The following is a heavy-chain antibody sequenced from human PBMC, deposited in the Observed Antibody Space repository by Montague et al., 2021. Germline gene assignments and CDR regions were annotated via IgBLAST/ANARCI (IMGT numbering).Heavy chain of an antibody. D-gene: IGHD6-19*01. CDR3: ARHNSGWCSDFDY. Sequence: PALVKPTQTLTLTCNFSGSSLNTRAVGVGWIRQPPGKALEWLALIYWNDDKRYSPSLKSRLTITKDTSKNQVVLIMTNADPVDTATYYCARHNSGWCSDFDYWSQGTLVTVSS. CDR2: IYWNDDK. V-gene: IGHV2-5*01. J-gene: IGHJ4*02. CDR1: GSSLNTRAVG.